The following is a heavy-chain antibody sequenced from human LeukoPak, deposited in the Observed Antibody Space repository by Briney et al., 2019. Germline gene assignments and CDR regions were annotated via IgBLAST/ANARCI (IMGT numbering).Heavy chain of an antibody. V-gene: IGHV5-51*01. D-gene: IGHD2-2*01. J-gene: IGHJ4*02. CDR2: LYPGDSDA. CDR1: GYSFTSYW. CDR3: ARRGRYCSSTTCYFSY. Sequence: GESLKISCKGSGYSFTSYWIGWVRQMPGKGLEWMGTLYPGDSDARYSPSFQGQVTISVDKSISTAYLQWSSLKASDTAMYYCARRGRYCSSTTCYFSYWGQGTLVTVSS.